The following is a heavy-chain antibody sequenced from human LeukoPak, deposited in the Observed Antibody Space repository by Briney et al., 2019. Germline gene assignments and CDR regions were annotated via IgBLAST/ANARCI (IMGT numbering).Heavy chain of an antibody. V-gene: IGHV3-7*01. D-gene: IGHD5-24*01. J-gene: IGHJ3*02. Sequence: GGSLRLSCVGSGFSFRSHWVNWVRQSPGKGLEWVANIKPDGSDKYYVDSAGGRFTVSRDNAKNSAFLQMNSLRAEDTAIYYCATISAQTFDIWGQGTLVSVSS. CDR2: IKPDGSDK. CDR1: GFSFRSHW. CDR3: ATISAQTFDI.